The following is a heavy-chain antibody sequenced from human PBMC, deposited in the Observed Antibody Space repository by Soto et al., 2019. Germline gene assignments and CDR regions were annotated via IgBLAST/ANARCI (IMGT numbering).Heavy chain of an antibody. D-gene: IGHD2-2*01. CDR1: GYISMKYG. CDR2: NRPYSGYT. J-gene: IGHJ4*02. CDR3: AREASVLIPAAQPSRFDA. Sequence: ASVKVSCKGFGYISMKYGINWGRQAPGQGLEWVGCNRPYSGYTNSAQNFHGRLTLTTDTAASTAYMELRILRYADTALYYCAREASVLIPAAQPSRFDAWGQGTLVTVSS. V-gene: IGHV1-18*01.